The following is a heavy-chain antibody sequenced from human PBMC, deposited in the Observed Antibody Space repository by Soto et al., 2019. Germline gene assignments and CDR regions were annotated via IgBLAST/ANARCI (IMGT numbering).Heavy chain of an antibody. CDR3: ARDYSNPTRYYYYMDV. CDR2: INAGNGNT. Sequence: ASVKVSCKASGYTFTSYAMHWVRQAPGQRLEWMGWINAGNGNTKYSQKFQGRVTITRDTSASTAYMELSSLRSEDTAVYYCARDYSNPTRYYYYMDVWGKGTTVTVSS. V-gene: IGHV1-3*01. CDR1: GYTFTSYA. D-gene: IGHD4-4*01. J-gene: IGHJ6*03.